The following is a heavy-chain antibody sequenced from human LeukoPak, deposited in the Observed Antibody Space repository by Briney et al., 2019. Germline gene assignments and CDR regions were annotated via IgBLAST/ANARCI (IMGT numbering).Heavy chain of an antibody. J-gene: IGHJ4*02. D-gene: IGHD3-9*01. CDR1: GFTFSSYA. V-gene: IGHV3-23*01. CDR3: AKDLVLRYFDWLFSGFDY. CDR2: ISGSGGST. Sequence: TGGSLRLSCAASGFTFSSYAMSWVRQAPGKGLEWVSAISGSGGSTYYADSVKGRFTISRDNSKNTLYLQMNSLRAEDTAVYYCAKDLVLRYFDWLFSGFDYWGQGTLVTVSS.